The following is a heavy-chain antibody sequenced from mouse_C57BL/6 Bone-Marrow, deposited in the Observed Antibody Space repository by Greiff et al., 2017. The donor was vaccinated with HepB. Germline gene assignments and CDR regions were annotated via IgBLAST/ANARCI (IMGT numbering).Heavy chain of an antibody. V-gene: IGHV5-6*01. CDR2: ISSGGSYT. Sequence: EVMLVESGGDLVKPGGSLKLSCAASGFTFSSYGMSWVRQTPDKRLEWVATISSGGSYTYYPDSVKGRFTISRDNAKNTLYLQMSSLKSEDTAMYYCARHGGYDENFDYWGQGTTLTVSS. D-gene: IGHD3-1*01. J-gene: IGHJ2*01. CDR1: GFTFSSYG. CDR3: ARHGGYDENFDY.